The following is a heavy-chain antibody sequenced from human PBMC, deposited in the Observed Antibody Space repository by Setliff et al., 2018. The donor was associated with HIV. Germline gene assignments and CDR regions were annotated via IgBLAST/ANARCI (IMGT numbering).Heavy chain of an antibody. J-gene: IGHJ6*03. CDR3: TTTNYYEICGYYYYYMDV. D-gene: IGHD3-22*01. CDR2: VSNSGST. V-gene: IGHV4-39*01. CDR1: GGSISSRSHY. Sequence: SETLSLTCAVSGGSISSRSHYWGWIRQPPGKGLEWIGSVSNSGSTYYNPSLKSRVTISVDMSKKQSSLELSSVTAADTAVYYCTTTNYYEICGYYYYYMDVWGKGTTVTVSS.